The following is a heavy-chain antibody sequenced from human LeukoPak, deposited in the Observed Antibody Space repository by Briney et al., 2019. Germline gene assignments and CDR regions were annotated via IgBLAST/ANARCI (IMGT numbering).Heavy chain of an antibody. CDR1: GFTFDDYG. Sequence: GGPLRLSCAAVGFTFDDYGVGWVRQAPGKGLEWVSGINWNGGSTGYADSVKGRFTISRDKAKNSLYLQMNSLRAEDTALYYCARTLELRSDFDYWGQGTLVTVSS. D-gene: IGHD1-7*01. CDR2: INWNGGST. V-gene: IGHV3-20*04. CDR3: ARTLELRSDFDY. J-gene: IGHJ4*02.